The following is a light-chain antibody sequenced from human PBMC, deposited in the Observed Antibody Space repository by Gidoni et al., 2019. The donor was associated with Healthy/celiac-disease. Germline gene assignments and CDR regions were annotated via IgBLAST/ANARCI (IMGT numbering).Light chain of an antibody. Sequence: DIVMTPAPATLSVSPGERATPSCRASQSVSSNLAWYQQKPGQAPRLLIYGASTRATGIPARFSGSGSGTEFTLTISSLQSEDFAVYYCQQYNNWPLTFXGXTKVEIK. V-gene: IGKV3-15*01. CDR1: QSVSSN. CDR2: GAS. CDR3: QQYNNWPLT. J-gene: IGKJ4*01.